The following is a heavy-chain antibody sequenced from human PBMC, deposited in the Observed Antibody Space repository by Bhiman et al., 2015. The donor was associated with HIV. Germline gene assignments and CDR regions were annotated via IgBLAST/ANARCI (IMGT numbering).Heavy chain of an antibody. CDR2: ISWNSGSI. J-gene: IGHJ6*03. D-gene: IGHD1-26*01. Sequence: LEWVSGISWNSGSIGYADSVKGRFTISRDNAKNSLYLQMNSLRAEDTALYYCARGGSYYSYYYYYMDVWGKGTTVTVSS. V-gene: IGHV3-9*01. CDR3: ARGGSYYSYYYYYMDV.